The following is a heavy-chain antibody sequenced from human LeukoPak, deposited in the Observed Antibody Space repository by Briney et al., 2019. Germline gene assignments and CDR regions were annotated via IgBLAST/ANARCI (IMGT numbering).Heavy chain of an antibody. J-gene: IGHJ4*02. D-gene: IGHD6-19*01. Sequence: GASVKVSCKASGYTFTGYYMHWVRQAPGQGLEWMEWINPNSGGTNYAQKFQGRVTMTRDTSISTAYMELSRLRSDDTAVYYCARDLGYSSGWYLNYWGQGTLVIVSS. CDR1: GYTFTGYY. V-gene: IGHV1-2*02. CDR3: ARDLGYSSGWYLNY. CDR2: INPNSGGT.